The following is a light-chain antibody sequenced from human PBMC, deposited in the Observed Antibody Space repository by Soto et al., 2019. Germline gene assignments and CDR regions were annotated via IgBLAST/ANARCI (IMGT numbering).Light chain of an antibody. J-gene: IGKJ4*01. Sequence: DIQMTQSQSSLSASVGDRVTITCRASQSISSYLNWYQQKPGKAPKLLIYAASSLQSGVPSRFSGSGSGTDFTLTISSLQPEDFATYYCQQSYSTPLTSGGGTKVEIK. V-gene: IGKV1-39*01. CDR1: QSISSY. CDR3: QQSYSTPLT. CDR2: AAS.